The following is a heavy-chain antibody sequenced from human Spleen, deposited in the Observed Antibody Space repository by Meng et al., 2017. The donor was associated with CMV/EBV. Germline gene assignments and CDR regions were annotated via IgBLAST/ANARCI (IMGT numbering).Heavy chain of an antibody. CDR2: ISSSSSYI. Sequence: GESLKISCAASGFTFSTYSMNWVRQAPGEGLEWVSSISSSSSYIYYAHSVKGRFTISRDNAKNSLFLQMNSLRAEDTAVYYCARDRSLASWGQGTLVTVSS. CDR3: ARDRSLAS. CDR1: GFTFSTYS. J-gene: IGHJ4*02. D-gene: IGHD1-26*01. V-gene: IGHV3-21*01.